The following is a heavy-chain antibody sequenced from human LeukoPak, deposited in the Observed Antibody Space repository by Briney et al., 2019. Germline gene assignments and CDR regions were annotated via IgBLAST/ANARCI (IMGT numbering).Heavy chain of an antibody. Sequence: SETLSLTCTVSGGSITSFPWSWIRQSPGKGLEWIGYIYSSGSTNYNPSLKSRVTILLDTTKNQFSLKLSSVTAADTAVYYCARGDGHFDYWGQGTLVTVSS. CDR3: ARGDGHFDY. J-gene: IGHJ4*02. CDR1: GGSITSFP. CDR2: IYSSGST. D-gene: IGHD5-24*01. V-gene: IGHV4-59*12.